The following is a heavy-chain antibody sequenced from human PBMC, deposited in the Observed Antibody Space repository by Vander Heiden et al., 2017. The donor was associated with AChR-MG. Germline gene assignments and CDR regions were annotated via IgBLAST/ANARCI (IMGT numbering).Heavy chain of an antibody. Sequence: QVQLVESGGGVVQPGRSLRLSCAASGFTFSSYGMHWVRQAPGKGLEWVAVIWYDGSNKYYADSVKGRFTISRDNSKNTLYLQMNSLRAEDTAVYYCARFRPQYQRPHYYYMDVWGKGTTVTVSS. J-gene: IGHJ6*03. V-gene: IGHV3-33*01. CDR1: GFTFSSYG. D-gene: IGHD2-2*01. CDR2: IWYDGSNK. CDR3: ARFRPQYQRPHYYYMDV.